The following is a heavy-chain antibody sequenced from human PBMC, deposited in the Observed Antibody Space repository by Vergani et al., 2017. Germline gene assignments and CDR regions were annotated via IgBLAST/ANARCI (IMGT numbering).Heavy chain of an antibody. D-gene: IGHD3-22*01. CDR1: GGSVSSGSYY. CDR3: AREAGYYDSSVYYGY. CDR2: IYYSGST. J-gene: IGHJ4*02. V-gene: IGHV4-61*01. Sequence: QVQLQESGPGLVKPSETLSLTCNVSGGSVSSGSYYWSWIRQPPGKGLEWIGYIYYSGSTNYNPSLKIRVTISVDTSKNQFSLKLSSVTAADTAVYYCAREAGYYDSSVYYGYWGQGTLVTVSS.